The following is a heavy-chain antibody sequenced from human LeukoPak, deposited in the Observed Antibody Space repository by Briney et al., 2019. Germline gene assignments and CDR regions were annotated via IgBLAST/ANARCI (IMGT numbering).Heavy chain of an antibody. CDR1: GDTFSSYY. Sequence: ASVKVSCKASGDTFSSYYIVWVRQAPGQGFEWMGIINPTGGSTRNAQKFQGRFTMTSDTSTRTVYMELSSLRSDDTAVYYCARDSLRGTGMDVWGQGTTVTVSS. V-gene: IGHV1-46*01. D-gene: IGHD3-9*01. CDR2: INPTGGST. CDR3: ARDSLRGTGMDV. J-gene: IGHJ6*02.